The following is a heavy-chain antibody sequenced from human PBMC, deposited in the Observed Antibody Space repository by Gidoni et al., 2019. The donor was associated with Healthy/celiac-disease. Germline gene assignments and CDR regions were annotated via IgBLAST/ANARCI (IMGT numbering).Heavy chain of an antibody. CDR3: AKGDCSGGSCYDFDY. CDR1: GFTFSSYA. J-gene: IGHJ4*02. V-gene: IGHV3-23*01. CDR2: ISGSGCST. D-gene: IGHD2-15*01. Sequence: EVQLLESGGGLVQPGGSLRLSCAASGFTFSSYAMSWVRQAPGKGLEWVSAISGSGCSTYYADSVKGRFTISRDNSKNTLYLQMNSLRAEDTAVYYCAKGDCSGGSCYDFDYWGQGTLVTVSS.